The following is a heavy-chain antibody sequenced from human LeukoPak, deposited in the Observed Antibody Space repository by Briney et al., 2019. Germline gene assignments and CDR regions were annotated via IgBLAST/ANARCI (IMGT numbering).Heavy chain of an antibody. V-gene: IGHV1-69*05. J-gene: IGHJ4*02. D-gene: IGHD5-18*01. CDR1: GGTFSSYA. Sequence: SVKVSCKASGGTFSSYAISWVRQPPGQGLEWMGGIIPIFGTANYAQKFQGRVTITTDESTSTAYMELSSLRSEDTAVYYCARARYNYGFDDYWGQGTLVTVSS. CDR2: IIPIFGTA. CDR3: ARARYNYGFDDY.